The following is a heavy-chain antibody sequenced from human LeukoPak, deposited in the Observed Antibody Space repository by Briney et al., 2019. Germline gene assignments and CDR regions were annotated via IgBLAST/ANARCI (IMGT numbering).Heavy chain of an antibody. CDR1: GGSFSGYY. Sequence: SETLSLTCAVYGGSFSGYYWSWIRQPPGKGLEWIGEINHSGSTNYNPSLKSRVTISVDTSKNRFSLKLSSVTAADTAVYYCAREVPVAGYYFDYWGQGTLVTVSS. V-gene: IGHV4-34*01. CDR3: AREVPVAGYYFDY. D-gene: IGHD6-19*01. CDR2: INHSGST. J-gene: IGHJ4*02.